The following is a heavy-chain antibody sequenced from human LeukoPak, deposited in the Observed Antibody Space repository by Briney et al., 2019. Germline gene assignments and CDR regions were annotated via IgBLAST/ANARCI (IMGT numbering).Heavy chain of an antibody. Sequence: PSETLSLTCTVSGDSVSSDNYYWSWIRQPPGRGLEWIGEINHSGRTNCNPSLKSRVTISVDTSKNQFSLKLSSVTAADTAVYYCAREGFGELSHFDYWGQGTLVTVSS. D-gene: IGHD3-10*01. J-gene: IGHJ4*02. CDR3: AREGFGELSHFDY. V-gene: IGHV4-39*07. CDR1: GDSVSSDNYY. CDR2: INHSGRT.